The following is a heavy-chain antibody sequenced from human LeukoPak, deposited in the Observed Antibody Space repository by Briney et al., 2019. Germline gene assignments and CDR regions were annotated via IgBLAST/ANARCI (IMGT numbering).Heavy chain of an antibody. J-gene: IGHJ4*02. CDR1: GGSISSGDYY. V-gene: IGHV4-31*03. D-gene: IGHD3-22*01. CDR2: IYYSGST. CDR3: AKTDSSGYYADY. Sequence: PSETLSLTCTVSGGSISSGDYYWSWIRQHPGKGLEWIGYIYYSGSTYYNPSLKSRVTISVGTSKNQFSLKLSSVTAADTAMYYCAKTDSSGYYADYWGQGTLVTVSS.